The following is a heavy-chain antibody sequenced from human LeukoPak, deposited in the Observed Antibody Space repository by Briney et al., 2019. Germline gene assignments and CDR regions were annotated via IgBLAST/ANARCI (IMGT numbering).Heavy chain of an antibody. Sequence: GGSLRLSCAASGFTFSSYAMSWVRQAPGKGLEWVSAISGSGGSTYYADSVKGRFTISRDNSKNTLYLHMNSLRAEDTAVYYCAKVLNYYDSSGYPWYFDYWGQGTLVTVSS. CDR1: GFTFSSYA. D-gene: IGHD3-22*01. CDR2: ISGSGGST. CDR3: AKVLNYYDSSGYPWYFDY. V-gene: IGHV3-23*01. J-gene: IGHJ4*02.